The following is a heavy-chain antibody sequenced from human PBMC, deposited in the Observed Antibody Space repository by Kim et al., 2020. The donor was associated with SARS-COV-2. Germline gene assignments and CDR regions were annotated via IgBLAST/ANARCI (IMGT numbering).Heavy chain of an antibody. D-gene: IGHD5-12*01. Sequence: YSPSFQDQVTISADKSISTAYLQWSSLKASDTAMYYCARRSGYGYWYFDLWGRGTLVTVSS. CDR3: ARRSGYGYWYFDL. J-gene: IGHJ2*01. V-gene: IGHV5-51*01.